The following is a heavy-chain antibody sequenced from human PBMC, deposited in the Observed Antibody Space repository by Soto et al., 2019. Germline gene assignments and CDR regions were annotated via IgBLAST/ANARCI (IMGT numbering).Heavy chain of an antibody. J-gene: IGHJ4*02. CDR2: ISFDGSNK. V-gene: IGHV3-30-3*01. Sequence: GSLRLSGSASGFIFSNYAMHWVRQAPGKGLEWVAVISFDGSNKYYGDSVEDRFTISRDDSKSTLFLQMNSLRTEDTAVYYCAREIADWGQGTLVTVYS. D-gene: IGHD3-22*01. CDR3: AREIAD. CDR1: GFIFSNYA.